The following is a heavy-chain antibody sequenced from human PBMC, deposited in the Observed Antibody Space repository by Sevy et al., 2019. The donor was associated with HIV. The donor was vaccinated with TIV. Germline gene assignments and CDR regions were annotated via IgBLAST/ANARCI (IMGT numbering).Heavy chain of an antibody. CDR2: ISAGGTTT. CDR3: AKRYCSTITCYDDDFWNPYYFYGLDV. J-gene: IGHJ6*02. D-gene: IGHD2-2*01. CDR1: GFTFSSYA. Sequence: GGSLRLSCAASGFTFSSYAMSWVRQAPGKGLEWVSAISAGGTTTYYADSVEGRFTISRDNSKNTVSLQMNSLGAEDTAIYYCAKRYCSTITCYDDDFWNPYYFYGLDVWGQGISVTVSS. V-gene: IGHV3-23*01.